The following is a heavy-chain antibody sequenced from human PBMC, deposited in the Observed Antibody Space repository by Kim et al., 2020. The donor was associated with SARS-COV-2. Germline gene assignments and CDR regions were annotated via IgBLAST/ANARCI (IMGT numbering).Heavy chain of an antibody. J-gene: IGHJ4*02. D-gene: IGHD6-13*01. Sequence: GESLKISCKGSGYSFTSYWISWVRQMPGKGLEWMGRIDPSDSYTNYSPSFQGHVTISADKSISTAYLQWSSLKASDTAMYYCARHYGEAGYSSSQGDYWGQGTLVTVSS. CDR3: ARHYGEAGYSSSQGDY. V-gene: IGHV5-10-1*01. CDR2: IDPSDSYT. CDR1: GYSFTSYW.